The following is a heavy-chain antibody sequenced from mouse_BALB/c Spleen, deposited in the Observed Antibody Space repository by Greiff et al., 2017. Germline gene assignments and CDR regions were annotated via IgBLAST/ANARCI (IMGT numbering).Heavy chain of an antibody. CDR2: INSNGGST. CDR1: GFTFSSYG. V-gene: IGHV5-6-3*01. D-gene: IGHD2-1*01. J-gene: IGHJ4*01. Sequence: DVMLVESGGGLVQPGGSLKLSCAASGFTFSSYGMSWVRQTPDKRLELVATINSNGGSTYYPDSVKGRFTISRDNAKNTLYLQMSSLKSEDTAMYYCARDGNPYYAMDYWGQGTSVTVSS. CDR3: ARDGNPYYAMDY.